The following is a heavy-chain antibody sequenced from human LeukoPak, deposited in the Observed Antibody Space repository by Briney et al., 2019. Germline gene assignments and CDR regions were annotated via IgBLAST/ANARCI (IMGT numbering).Heavy chain of an antibody. CDR2: IIPIFGTA. V-gene: IGHV1-69*13. D-gene: IGHD6-19*01. CDR3: ARDGIAVGPGDY. CDR1: GGTFSSYA. J-gene: IGHJ4*02. Sequence: SVKVSCKASGGTFSSYAISWVRQAPGQGLEWMGGIIPIFGTANYAQKFQGRVTITADESTSTAYMELSSLRSEDTAVYYCARDGIAVGPGDYWGQGTLVTVSS.